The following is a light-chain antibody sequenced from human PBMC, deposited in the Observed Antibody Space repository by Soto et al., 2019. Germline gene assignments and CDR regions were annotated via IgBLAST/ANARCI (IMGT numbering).Light chain of an antibody. CDR1: QSVSNN. V-gene: IGKV3-15*01. J-gene: IGKJ1*01. CDR2: GAS. Sequence: EIVLTQSPGTLSLSPGERATLSCRASQSVSNNLAWYQQQPGQAPRLLIYGASTTASGIPARCSASRSGTEFTLTISSLQSEDFAVYYCLHYNDWPRWTFGQGTKVDIK. CDR3: LHYNDWPRWT.